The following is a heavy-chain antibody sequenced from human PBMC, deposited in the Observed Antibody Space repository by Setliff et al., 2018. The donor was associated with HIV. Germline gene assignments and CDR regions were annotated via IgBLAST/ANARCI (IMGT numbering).Heavy chain of an antibody. CDR2: INPNSGGT. V-gene: IGHV1-2*04. CDR3: ARGVRMRAPVVQTYYYYMDV. CDR1: GYTFTGYY. Sequence: ASVKVSCKASGYTFTGYYIHWVRQAPGQGLEWMGWINPNSGGTKYAQKFEGSGTMTGDTSIRTVYMDLSSLRSDDTAVYYCARGVRMRAPVVQTYYYYMDVWGTGTTVTSP. J-gene: IGHJ6*03. D-gene: IGHD2-8*01.